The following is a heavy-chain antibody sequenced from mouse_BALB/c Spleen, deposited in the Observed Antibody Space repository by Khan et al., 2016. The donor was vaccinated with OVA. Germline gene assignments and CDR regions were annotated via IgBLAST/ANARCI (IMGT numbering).Heavy chain of an antibody. D-gene: IGHD2-1*01. Sequence: QVQLKVPGGDLVRPGASVKLSCKTSGYIFTSYWIHWVKQRSGQGLEWIARIYPGTGSTYYNEKFKGKATLTADNSSSTAYMQLSSLKSEDASVYLGARGSSYGNFFAYWGQGTLVTVSA. J-gene: IGHJ3*01. CDR3: ARGSSYGNFFAY. V-gene: IGHV1-76*01. CDR1: GYIFTSYW. CDR2: IYPGTGST.